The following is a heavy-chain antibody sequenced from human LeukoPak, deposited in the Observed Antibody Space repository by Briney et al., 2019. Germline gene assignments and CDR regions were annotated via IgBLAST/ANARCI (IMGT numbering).Heavy chain of an antibody. J-gene: IGHJ3*02. CDR3: ANSEFPYYYDSSGYYYGPDDAFDI. D-gene: IGHD3-22*01. CDR1: GFTFGDYA. CDR2: ISGSGGST. V-gene: IGHV3-23*01. Sequence: GGSLRLSCTTSGFTFGDYAMSWVRQAPGKGLEWVSAISGSGGSTYYADSVKGRFTISRDNSKNTLYLQMNSLRAEDTAVYYCANSEFPYYYDSSGYYYGPDDAFDIWGQGTMVTVSS.